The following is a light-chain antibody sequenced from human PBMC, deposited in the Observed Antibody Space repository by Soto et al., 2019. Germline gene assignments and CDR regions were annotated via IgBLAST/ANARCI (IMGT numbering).Light chain of an antibody. CDR3: HHSGDFRWT. CDR2: GAS. Sequence: EIVLTQSPVTLVLSPGDRATLSCRASQSLNKAYLVWYQLKPRQAPRRLIYGASSRATGIPDRFSGRGFGTDFTLTTSRLEPEDFAVYYCHHSGDFRWTFGQGTKVDIK. V-gene: IGKV3-20*01. CDR1: QSLNKAY. J-gene: IGKJ1*01.